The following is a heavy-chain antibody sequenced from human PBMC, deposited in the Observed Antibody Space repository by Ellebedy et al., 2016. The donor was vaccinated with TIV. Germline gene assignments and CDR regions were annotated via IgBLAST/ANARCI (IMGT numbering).Heavy chain of an antibody. CDR1: GFTFSDHY. Sequence: GESLKISCTVSGFTFSDHYMSWIRQAPGKGLEWVSKISPAGDSIHYADSVKGRFTVSRDNAKNSLYLQLNSLRPEDTAMYYCVRETFWRFDYWGQGTLLTVSS. CDR2: ISPAGDSI. J-gene: IGHJ4*02. CDR3: VRETFWRFDY. V-gene: IGHV3-11*01. D-gene: IGHD3-3*01.